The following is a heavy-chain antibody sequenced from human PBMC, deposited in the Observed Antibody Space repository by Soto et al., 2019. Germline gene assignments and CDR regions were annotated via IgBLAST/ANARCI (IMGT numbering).Heavy chain of an antibody. CDR3: AGGTSLFYSYFDY. V-gene: IGHV4-34*01. J-gene: IGHJ4*03. CDR1: NESLSGFY. Sequence: PSETLSLTCAVYNESLSGFYWSWIRQAPGKGLEWIGEINHSGSTHYNPSLRSRVSISADTSKRQFSLTLASVTAATAAVYYWAGGTSLFYSYFDYWGQGTLVTVSS. D-gene: IGHD2-2*01. CDR2: INHSGST.